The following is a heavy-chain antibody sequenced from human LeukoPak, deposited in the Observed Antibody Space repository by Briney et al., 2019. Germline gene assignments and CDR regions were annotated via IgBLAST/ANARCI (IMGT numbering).Heavy chain of an antibody. D-gene: IGHD3-22*01. CDR1: GGSISSSSYY. V-gene: IGHV4-39*01. Sequence: SETLSLTCTVSGGSISSSSYYWGWIRQPPGKGLEWIGSIYYSGSTYYNPSLKSRVTISVDTSKNQFSLKLSSVTAADTAVYYCARHRRGRGITMIVADWGKGTLVTVSS. CDR3: ARHRRGRGITMIVAD. J-gene: IGHJ4*02. CDR2: IYYSGST.